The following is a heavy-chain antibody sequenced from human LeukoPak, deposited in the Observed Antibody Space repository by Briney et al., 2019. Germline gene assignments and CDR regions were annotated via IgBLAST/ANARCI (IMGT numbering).Heavy chain of an antibody. V-gene: IGHV1-18*04. Sequence: ASVKVSCKASGYTFTSYGISWVRQAPGQGLEWMGWISAYNGNTNYAQKLQGRVTMTTDISTSTAYMELRSLRSDDTAVYYCARAQYYDYVWGSYRTPPRDIWGQGTMVTVSS. CDR1: GYTFTSYG. J-gene: IGHJ3*02. D-gene: IGHD3-16*02. CDR2: ISAYNGNT. CDR3: ARAQYYDYVWGSYRTPPRDI.